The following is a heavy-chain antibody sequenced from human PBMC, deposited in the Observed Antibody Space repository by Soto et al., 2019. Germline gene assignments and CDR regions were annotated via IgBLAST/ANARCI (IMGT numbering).Heavy chain of an antibody. D-gene: IGHD3-3*01. CDR3: ATRITVFGLLIPPFDP. CDR2: INHTGGT. J-gene: IGHJ5*02. V-gene: IGHV4-34*01. Sequence: TETLSLTCAVYGGSVNGYYWNWIRQPPGKGLEWIGEINHTGGTHYNTSIKSRVTMSVDTSKNQFSLRLSSVTAADTAIYYCATRITVFGLLIPPFDPWGQGTQVTVSS. CDR1: GGSVNGYY.